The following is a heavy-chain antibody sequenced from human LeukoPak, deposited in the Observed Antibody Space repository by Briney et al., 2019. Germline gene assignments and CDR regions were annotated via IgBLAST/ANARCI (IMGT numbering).Heavy chain of an antibody. V-gene: IGHV4-38-2*02. CDR2: THHSGST. Sequence: SETLSLTCTVSGYSISSGYYRGWIRQPPGKGLEWIGSTHHSGSTYYNPSLKSRVTISVDTSKNQFSLKLSSVTAADTAVYYCARLAYCGGDCYSGHFDYWGQGTLVTVSS. CDR3: ARLAYCGGDCYSGHFDY. D-gene: IGHD2-21*02. J-gene: IGHJ4*02. CDR1: GYSISSGYY.